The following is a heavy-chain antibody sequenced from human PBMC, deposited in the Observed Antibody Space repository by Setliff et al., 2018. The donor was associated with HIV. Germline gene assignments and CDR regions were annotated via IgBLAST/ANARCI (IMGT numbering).Heavy chain of an antibody. D-gene: IGHD3-9*01. CDR1: GFTFGSYW. V-gene: IGHV3-7*04. CDR3: ARVYYDLLTAEAANFDY. CDR2: IKEDGSER. Sequence: GSLRLSCAASGFTFGSYWMSWVRQAPGKGLEWVANIKEDGSERYYVESVKGRFIISRDNARNSLHLQMNSLRVEDTAVYYCARVYYDLLTAEAANFDYWGQGTLVTVSS. J-gene: IGHJ4*02.